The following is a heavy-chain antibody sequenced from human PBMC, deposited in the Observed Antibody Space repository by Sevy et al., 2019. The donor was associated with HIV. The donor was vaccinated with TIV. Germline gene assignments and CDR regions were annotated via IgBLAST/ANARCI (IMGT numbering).Heavy chain of an antibody. CDR3: ARGARGYSGYDSYYFDY. J-gene: IGHJ4*02. CDR1: GGTFSSYA. D-gene: IGHD5-12*01. Sequence: ASGKVSCKASGGTFSSYAISWVRQAPGQGLEWMGGIIPIFGTANYAQKFQGRVTITADESTSTVYMELSSLRSEDTAVYYCARGARGYSGYDSYYFDYWGQGTLVTVSS. V-gene: IGHV1-69*13. CDR2: IIPIFGTA.